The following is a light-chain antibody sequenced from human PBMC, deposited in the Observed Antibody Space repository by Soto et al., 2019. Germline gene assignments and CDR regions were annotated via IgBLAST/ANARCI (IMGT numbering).Light chain of an antibody. CDR1: QSISGW. CDR3: QQYDSYSWT. J-gene: IGKJ1*01. CDR2: KAS. Sequence: DIQMTQSPSTRSAFVGDRVTITCRASQSISGWLAWYQQKPGKAPKLLIYKASTLESGVPSRFSGSGSRTEFTLTISSLQPDDFATYYCQQYDSYSWTFGQGTKVDIK. V-gene: IGKV1-5*03.